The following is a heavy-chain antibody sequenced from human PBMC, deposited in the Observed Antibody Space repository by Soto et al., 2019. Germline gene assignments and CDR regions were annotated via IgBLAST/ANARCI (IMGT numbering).Heavy chain of an antibody. J-gene: IGHJ5*02. CDR3: ASRGYSGYDAKEFDR. V-gene: IGHV4-4*02. Sequence: SETLSLTCAVSGGSITNNNWWTWVRQPPGKGLEWIGEIYHGGRTNYNPSLKSRVTISVDKSKNNFSLKVGSVTAADTAVYFCASRGYSGYDAKEFDRWGQGTLVTVSS. D-gene: IGHD5-12*01. CDR2: IYHGGRT. CDR1: GGSITNNNW.